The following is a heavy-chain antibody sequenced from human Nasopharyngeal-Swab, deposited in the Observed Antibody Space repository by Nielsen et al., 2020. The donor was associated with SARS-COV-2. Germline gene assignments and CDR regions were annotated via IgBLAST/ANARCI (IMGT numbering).Heavy chain of an antibody. J-gene: IGHJ4*02. Sequence: LSLTCAASGFTFSSYAMHWVRQAPGKGLEWVAVISYDGSNKYYADSVKGRFTISRDNSKNTLYLQMNSLRAEDTAVYYCASGDSSGYYSDYWGQGTLVTVSS. D-gene: IGHD3-22*01. CDR3: ASGDSSGYYSDY. CDR1: GFTFSSYA. V-gene: IGHV3-30-3*01. CDR2: ISYDGSNK.